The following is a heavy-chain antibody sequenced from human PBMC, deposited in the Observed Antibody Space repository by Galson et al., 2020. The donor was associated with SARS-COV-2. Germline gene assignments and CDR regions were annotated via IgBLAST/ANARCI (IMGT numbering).Heavy chain of an antibody. V-gene: IGHV3-30*18. CDR3: AKDQETYDYWSGYLSENWFDP. D-gene: IGHD3-3*01. CDR2: TSHDGSNK. J-gene: IGHJ5*02. Sequence: GGSLRLSCVASGFTFSIYGMHWVRQAPGKGLEWVAGTSHDGSNKYYADSVKGRFTISRDNSKDTLYLQMNSLRVEDTAVYYCAKDQETYDYWSGYLSENWFDPWGQGTLVTVSS. CDR1: GFTFSIYG.